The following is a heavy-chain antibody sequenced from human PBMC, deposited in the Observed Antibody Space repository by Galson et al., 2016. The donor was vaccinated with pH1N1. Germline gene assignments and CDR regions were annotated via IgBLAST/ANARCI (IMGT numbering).Heavy chain of an antibody. CDR1: GYTLTGYY. V-gene: IGHV1-2*02. CDR3: GRVTTEVPFDF. J-gene: IGHJ4*02. Sequence: SVKVSCKASGYTLTGYYIHWVRQAPGQGLEWIGWINPERGGTKYAQKFQGRVTLTRDTSMSTAYMELSSLRSDDTAIYYCGRVTTEVPFDFWGQGTLVTVSS. D-gene: IGHD2-2*01. CDR2: INPERGGT.